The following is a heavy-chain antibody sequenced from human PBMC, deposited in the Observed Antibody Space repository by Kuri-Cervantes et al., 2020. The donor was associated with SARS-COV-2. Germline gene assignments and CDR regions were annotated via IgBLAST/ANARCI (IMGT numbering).Heavy chain of an antibody. J-gene: IGHJ6*02. Sequence: GESLKISCAASGFAFSDYTMNWVRQAPGKGLEWVSYIGNSGSAINYAGSVKGRFTISRDNVKNSVYLQMRSLRAEDTAVYYCARERFDVWGQGTTVTVSS. CDR1: GFAFSDYT. V-gene: IGHV3-48*01. CDR3: ARERFDV. CDR2: IGNSGSAI.